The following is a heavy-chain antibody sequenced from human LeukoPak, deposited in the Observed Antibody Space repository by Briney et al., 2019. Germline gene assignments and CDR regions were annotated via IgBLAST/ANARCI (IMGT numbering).Heavy chain of an antibody. D-gene: IGHD6-19*01. CDR1: GGTFSSYA. V-gene: IGHV1-69*04. Sequence: ASVKVSCKASGGTFSSYAISWVRQAPGQGLEWMGRIIPILGIANYAQKFQGRVTITADKSTSTAYMELSSLRSEDTAVYYCARAQYSSGWYQRGIPNWFDPWGQGTLVTVSS. CDR2: IIPILGIA. CDR3: ARAQYSSGWYQRGIPNWFDP. J-gene: IGHJ5*02.